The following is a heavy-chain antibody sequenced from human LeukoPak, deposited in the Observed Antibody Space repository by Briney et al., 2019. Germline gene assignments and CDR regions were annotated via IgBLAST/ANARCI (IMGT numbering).Heavy chain of an antibody. V-gene: IGHV3-74*01. CDR3: VTDPDSGGWSTFDY. CDR2: IKSDGSAT. CDR1: GFTFSRRW. D-gene: IGHD6-19*01. Sequence: GGSLRLSCAASGFTFSRRWMHWVRQAPGKGLVWVSRIKSDGSATNYADSVKGRFTISRDNAKNTLYLQMNSLRAEDTAVYYCVTDPDSGGWSTFDYWGQGTLVTVSS. J-gene: IGHJ4*02.